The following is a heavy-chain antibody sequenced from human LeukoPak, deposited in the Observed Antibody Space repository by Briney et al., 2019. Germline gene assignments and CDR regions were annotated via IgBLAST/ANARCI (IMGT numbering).Heavy chain of an antibody. V-gene: IGHV3-74*01. J-gene: IGHJ6*03. Sequence: GSLRLSCAASGFTFSSYWMHWVRQAPGKGLVWVSRINSDGSSTSYADSVKGRFTISRDNSKNTLYLQMNSLRAGDTAVYYRARDRGRYYMDVWGKGTTVTISS. CDR2: INSDGSST. CDR3: ARDRGRYYMDV. D-gene: IGHD6-25*01. CDR1: GFTFSSYW.